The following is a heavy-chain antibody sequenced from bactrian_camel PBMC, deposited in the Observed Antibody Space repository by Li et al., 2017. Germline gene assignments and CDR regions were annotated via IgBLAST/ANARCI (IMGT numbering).Heavy chain of an antibody. D-gene: IGHD4*01. J-gene: IGHJ4*01. CDR1: GYPDNTKC. Sequence: VQLVESGGGSVQAGGSLRLSCAASGYPDNTKCLGWFRQPAGKGREGVAAIHDDGSTKYTESVKGRFTISKDNTLWLQMNSLKPEDTGMYFCGADYSKGGDCDVDYDLTGQGTQVTVS. CDR2: IHDDGST. V-gene: IGHV3S31*01.